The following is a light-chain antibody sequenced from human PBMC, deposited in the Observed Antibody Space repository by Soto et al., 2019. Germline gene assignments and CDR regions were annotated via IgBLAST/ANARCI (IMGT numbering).Light chain of an antibody. J-gene: IGKJ1*01. V-gene: IGKV3-20*01. CDR2: GAS. CDR3: QQYGDLPWT. CDR1: QAVSSNY. Sequence: ALAQSPGTVSSSPWERATLSCRASQAVSSNYLAWYQQKPGQAPRLPISGASGRATGVPDRFSGSGSGTDFTLTIDRLESEDFAVYFCQQYGDLPWTFGQGTKVDI.